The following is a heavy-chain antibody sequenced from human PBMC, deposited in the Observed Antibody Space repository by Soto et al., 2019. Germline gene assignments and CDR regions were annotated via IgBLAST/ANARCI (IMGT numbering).Heavy chain of an antibody. CDR1: WFSLSTASMG. D-gene: IGHD6-6*01. CDR3: ARTSLSSIAPFLDA. J-gene: IGHJ5*02. Sequence: SGPTRVNQPLTHTLTCTVSWFSLSTASMGVSWIRQPPGKALEWLAHIFSNDEKSYSTSLKSRLTISKDTSKSQVVLTMTNMDPVDTATYYWARTSLSSIAPFLDAWGQGTL. CDR2: IFSNDEK. V-gene: IGHV2-26*01.